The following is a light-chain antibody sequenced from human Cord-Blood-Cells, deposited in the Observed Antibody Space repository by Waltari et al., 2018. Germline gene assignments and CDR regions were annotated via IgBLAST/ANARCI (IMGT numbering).Light chain of an antibody. CDR2: GAS. V-gene: IGKV3-20*01. CDR1: QRVSSSY. Sequence: EMGWTQSPGTLSLSPGERATLPCRARQRVSSSYLAWYQQKPGQAPRLLIYGASSRATGIPDRFSGSGSGTDFTLTISRLEPEDFAVYYCQQYGSSPRTFGQGTKLEIK. J-gene: IGKJ2*01. CDR3: QQYGSSPRT.